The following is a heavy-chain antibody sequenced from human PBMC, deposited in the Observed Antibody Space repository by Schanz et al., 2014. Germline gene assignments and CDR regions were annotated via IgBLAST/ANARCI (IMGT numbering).Heavy chain of an antibody. CDR1: GFSFSDYG. Sequence: VQLMESGGCLVQPGRSLRLSCAGSGFSFSDYGMHWVRQAPGRGLEWVAVISYHGSERYYADSVKGRFTISRDNSKNTLYLQMNSLRTEDTAVYFCAKSYDTSGYSGFDYWGQGTLVTVSS. D-gene: IGHD3-22*01. CDR3: AKSYDTSGYSGFDY. V-gene: IGHV3-30*18. CDR2: ISYHGSER. J-gene: IGHJ4*02.